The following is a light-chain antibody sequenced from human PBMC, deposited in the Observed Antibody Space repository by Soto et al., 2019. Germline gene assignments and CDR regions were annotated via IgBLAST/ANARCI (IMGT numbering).Light chain of an antibody. J-gene: IGLJ2*01. CDR3: CSYAGSSTLV. CDR2: EGS. V-gene: IGLV2-23*01. CDR1: SSDVGSYNL. Sequence: QSALTHPASVSGSPGQSVSISCTGTSSDVGSYNLVSWYQQHPGKAPEVLIFEGSKGPSGVSNRFSASKSGNTASLTISGLQAEDEAYYYCCSYAGSSTLVFGGGTQLTVL.